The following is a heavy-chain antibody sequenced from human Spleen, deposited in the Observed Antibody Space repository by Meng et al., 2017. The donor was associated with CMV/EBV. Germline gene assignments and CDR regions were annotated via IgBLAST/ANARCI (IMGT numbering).Heavy chain of an antibody. V-gene: IGHV3-21*01. Sequence: GGSLRLSCAASGFSFSDSEMDWVRQAPGKGLEWVSSISSSSSYIYYADSVKGRFTISRDNAKNSLYLQMNSLRAEDTAVYYCARDLSGSGYYNYYYYYGMDVWGQGTTVTVSS. J-gene: IGHJ6*02. CDR1: GFSFSDSE. D-gene: IGHD3-3*01. CDR3: ARDLSGSGYYNYYYYYGMDV. CDR2: ISSSSSYI.